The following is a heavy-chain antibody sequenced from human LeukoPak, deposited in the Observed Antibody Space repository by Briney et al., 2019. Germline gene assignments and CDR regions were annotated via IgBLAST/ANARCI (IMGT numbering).Heavy chain of an antibody. V-gene: IGHV1-2*02. D-gene: IGHD3-10*01. CDR3: ARFVGRITMVRGVIRYYYYYMDV. Sequence: ASVKVSCKASGYTFTGYYIHWVRQAPGQGLEWMGWINPNSGVTHYPQKLQGRVTMTRDTSIRTAYMEVSSLRSDDTAVYYCARFVGRITMVRGVIRYYYYYMDVWGKGTTVTISS. CDR1: GYTFTGYY. CDR2: INPNSGVT. J-gene: IGHJ6*03.